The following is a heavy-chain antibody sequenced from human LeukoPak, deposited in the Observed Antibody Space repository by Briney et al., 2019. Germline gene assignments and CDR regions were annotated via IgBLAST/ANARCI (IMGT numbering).Heavy chain of an antibody. Sequence: SETLSLTCAVYGGSLSGYYWSWIRQPPGKGLEWIGEINHSGSTNYNPSLKSRATISVDTSKNQFSLKLSSVTAADTAVYYCADSTALGTPFDYWGQGTLVTVSS. CDR2: INHSGST. D-gene: IGHD5-18*01. J-gene: IGHJ4*02. V-gene: IGHV4-34*01. CDR1: GGSLSGYY. CDR3: ADSTALGTPFDY.